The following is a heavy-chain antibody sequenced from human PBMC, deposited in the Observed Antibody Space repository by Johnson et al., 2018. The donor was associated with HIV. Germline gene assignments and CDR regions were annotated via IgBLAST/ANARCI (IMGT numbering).Heavy chain of an antibody. D-gene: IGHD6-6*01. Sequence: QVQLVESGGGVAQPGRSLRLSCTASGFTFSTYAMHWVRQAPGKGLEWVAIISYDGNNKYYADSVKGRFTISRDNSKNTLYLQMNSLRAEDTAVYYCARHSTSSTMGAFDIWGQGTMVTVSS. CDR1: GFTFSTYA. V-gene: IGHV3-30-3*01. CDR3: ARHSTSSTMGAFDI. J-gene: IGHJ3*02. CDR2: ISYDGNNK.